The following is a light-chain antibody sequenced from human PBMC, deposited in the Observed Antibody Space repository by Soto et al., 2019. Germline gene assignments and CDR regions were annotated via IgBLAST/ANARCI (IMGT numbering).Light chain of an antibody. J-gene: IGKJ4*01. V-gene: IGKV3-20*01. CDR1: QSVSSSY. CDR2: GAS. CDR3: QQYNNWPRLT. Sequence: EIVLTHSPDTLSLSPCEGATLSFSATQSVSSSYLAWYQQKPGQAPRLLIYGASSRATGIPDRFSGSGSGTEFTLTISSLQSEDFAVYYCQQYNNWPRLTFGGGTKVDI.